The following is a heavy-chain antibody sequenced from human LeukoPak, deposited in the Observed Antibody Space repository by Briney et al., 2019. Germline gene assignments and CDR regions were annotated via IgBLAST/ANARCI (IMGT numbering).Heavy chain of an antibody. CDR2: IDWDDDK. Sequence: SGPALVKPTQTLTLTCTFSGFSLGTSGMCVSWIRQPPGKALEWLARIDWDDDKYYSTSLKTRLTISKDTSKNQVVLTMTNMDPVDTATYYCARVYYYGSEKYYFDYWGQGTLVTVSS. V-gene: IGHV2-70*11. CDR3: ARVYYYGSEKYYFDY. J-gene: IGHJ4*02. CDR1: GFSLGTSGMC. D-gene: IGHD3-10*01.